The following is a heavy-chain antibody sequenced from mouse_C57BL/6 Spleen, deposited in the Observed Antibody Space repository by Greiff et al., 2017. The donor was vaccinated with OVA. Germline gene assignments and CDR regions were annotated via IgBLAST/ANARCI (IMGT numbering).Heavy chain of an antibody. D-gene: IGHD1-1*01. CDR2: ISSGSSTI. J-gene: IGHJ1*03. CDR3: ARPAITTVVEVLYWYFDV. Sequence: EVKLVESGGGLVKPGGSLKLSCAASGFTFSDYGMHWVRQAPEKGLEWVAYISSGSSTIYYADTVKGRFTISRDNAKNTLFLQMTSLRSEDTAMYYCARPAITTVVEVLYWYFDVWGTGTTVTVSS. V-gene: IGHV5-17*01. CDR1: GFTFSDYG.